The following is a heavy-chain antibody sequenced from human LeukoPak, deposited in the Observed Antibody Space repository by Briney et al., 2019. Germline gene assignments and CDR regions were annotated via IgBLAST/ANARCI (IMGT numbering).Heavy chain of an antibody. Sequence: SETLSLTCTVSGGSISSYYWSWIRQPPGKGLEWIGYIYYSGSTNYNPSLKSRVTISVDTSKNQFSLKLSSVTAADTAVYYCARDLGFSDFSAIDPWGQGTLVTVSS. CDR2: IYYSGST. CDR3: ARDLGFSDFSAIDP. J-gene: IGHJ5*02. V-gene: IGHV4-59*08. CDR1: GGSISSYY. D-gene: IGHD3-3*01.